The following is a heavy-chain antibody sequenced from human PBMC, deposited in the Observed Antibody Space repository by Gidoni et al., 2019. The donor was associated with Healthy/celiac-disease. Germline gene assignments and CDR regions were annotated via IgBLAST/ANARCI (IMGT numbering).Heavy chain of an antibody. CDR1: GGSISSSSYY. V-gene: IGHV4-39*01. D-gene: IGHD3-3*01. CDR3: AIGAYYDFWSGYFGPFDS. J-gene: IGHJ4*02. CDR2: VYYSGST. Sequence: QLQLQESGPGLVKPSETLSLTCTVSGGSISSSSYYWGWIRQPPGKGLEWIGSVYYSGSTYYTPSLKSRVTISVDTSKSQFSLKLSSVTAADTAVYYCAIGAYYDFWSGYFGPFDSWGQGTLVTVSS.